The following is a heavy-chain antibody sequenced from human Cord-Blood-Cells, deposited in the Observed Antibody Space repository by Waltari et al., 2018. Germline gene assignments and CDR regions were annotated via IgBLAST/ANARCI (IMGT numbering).Heavy chain of an antibody. CDR2: IYYSGST. CDR1: GGSISSSSYY. CDR3: AIYDSSGYYFDY. D-gene: IGHD3-22*01. J-gene: IGHJ4*02. Sequence: QLQLQESGPGLVKPSETLSLTCTVSGGSISSSSYYWGWIRQPPRKELEWIGSIYYSGSTYYNPSLKSRVTISVDTSKNQFSLKLSSVTAADTAVYYCAIYDSSGYYFDYWGQGTLVTVSS. V-gene: IGHV4-39*01.